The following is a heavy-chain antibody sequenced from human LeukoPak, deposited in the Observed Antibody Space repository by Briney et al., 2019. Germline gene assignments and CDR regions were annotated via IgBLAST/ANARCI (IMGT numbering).Heavy chain of an antibody. Sequence: GGSLRLSCAASGVTFSSYWMSWVRQAPGKGLEWVANIKQDGSEKYYVDSVKGRFTISRDNAKNSLYLQMNSLRAEDTAVYYCARDSYFCPMDVWGQGTTVTVSS. CDR3: ARDSYFCPMDV. V-gene: IGHV3-7*04. D-gene: IGHD3-3*01. J-gene: IGHJ6*02. CDR1: GVTFSSYW. CDR2: IKQDGSEK.